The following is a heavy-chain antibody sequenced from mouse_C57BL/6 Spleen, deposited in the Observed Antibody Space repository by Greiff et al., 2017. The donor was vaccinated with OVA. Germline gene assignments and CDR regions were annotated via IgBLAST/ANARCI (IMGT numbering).Heavy chain of an antibody. CDR3: ARGHYYGSSWFAY. V-gene: IGHV5-17*01. J-gene: IGHJ3*01. CDR1: GFTFSDYG. Sequence: VQLKESGGGLVKPGGSLKLSCAASGFTFSDYGMHWVRQAPEKGLEWVAYISSGSSTIYYADTVKGRFTISRDNAKNTLFLQMTSLRSEDTAMYYCARGHYYGSSWFAYWGQGTLVTVSA. D-gene: IGHD1-1*01. CDR2: ISSGSSTI.